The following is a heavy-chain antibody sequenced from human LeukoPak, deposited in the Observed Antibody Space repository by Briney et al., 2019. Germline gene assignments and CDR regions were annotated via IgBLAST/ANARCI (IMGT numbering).Heavy chain of an antibody. J-gene: IGHJ6*03. Sequence: SQTLSLTCAISGDSVSSNSAAWNWIRQSPSRGLEWLGRTYYRSKWYNDYAVSVKSRITINPDTSKNQFSLQLNSVTPEDTAVYYCAREGRGFDWLPDYYYYYYMDVWGQGTMVTVSS. CDR2: TYYRSKWYN. CDR1: GDSVSSNSAA. D-gene: IGHD3-9*01. V-gene: IGHV6-1*01. CDR3: AREGRGFDWLPDYYYYYYMDV.